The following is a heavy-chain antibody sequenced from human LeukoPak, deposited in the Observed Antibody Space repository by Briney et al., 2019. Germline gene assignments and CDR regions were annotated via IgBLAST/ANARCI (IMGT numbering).Heavy chain of an antibody. CDR3: AGAGQNSSSWYYLDY. CDR2: IYYSGST. J-gene: IGHJ4*02. Sequence: PSETLSLTCTVSGGSISSYYWSWIRQPPGKGLEWIGYIYYSGSTNYNPSLKSRVTISVDTSKNQFSLKLSSVTAADTAVYYCAGAGQNSSSWYYLDYWGQGTLVTVSS. CDR1: GGSISSYY. D-gene: IGHD6-13*01. V-gene: IGHV4-59*01.